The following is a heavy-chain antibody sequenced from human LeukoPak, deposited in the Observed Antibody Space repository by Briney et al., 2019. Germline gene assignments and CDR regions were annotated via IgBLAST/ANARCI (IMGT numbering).Heavy chain of an antibody. D-gene: IGHD3-22*01. CDR3: AKDLDDSSGYADY. V-gene: IGHV3-48*03. Sequence: GGSLRLSCAVSGFTFSSYEMNWVRQAPGKGLEWVSYISSSGSTKYYADSVKGRFTISRDNSKNTLYLQMNSLRAEDTAVYYCAKDLDDSSGYADYWGQGTLVTVSS. J-gene: IGHJ4*02. CDR1: GFTFSSYE. CDR2: ISSSGSTK.